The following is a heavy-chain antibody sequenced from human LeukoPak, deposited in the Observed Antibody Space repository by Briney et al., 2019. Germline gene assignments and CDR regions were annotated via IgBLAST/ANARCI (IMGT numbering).Heavy chain of an antibody. CDR2: IYYSGST. CDR3: ARVSAQAYSDSEFYYYYMDV. Sequence: SETLSLTCTVSGGSISSSSYYWGWIRQPPGKGLEWIGSIYYSGSTYYNPSLKSRVTISVDTSKNQFSLKLSSVTAADTAIYYCARVSAQAYSDSEFYYYYMDVWGKGTTVTVSS. D-gene: IGHD4-11*01. V-gene: IGHV4-39*07. J-gene: IGHJ6*03. CDR1: GGSISSSSYY.